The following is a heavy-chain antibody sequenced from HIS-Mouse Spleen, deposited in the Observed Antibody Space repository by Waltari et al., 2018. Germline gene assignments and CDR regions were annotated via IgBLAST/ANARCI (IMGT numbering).Heavy chain of an antibody. D-gene: IGHD6-13*01. V-gene: IGHV4-39*07. CDR1: GGSISSSSYY. CDR3: AREIPYSSSWYDWYFDL. CDR2: IYYSGST. J-gene: IGHJ2*01. Sequence: QLQLQESGPGLVKPSETLSLTCTVSGGSISSSSYYWGWIRQPPGKGLAWIGSIYYSGSTYYNPSINGRVTISVDTSKNQFSLKLSSVTAADTAVYYCAREIPYSSSWYDWYFDLWGRGTLVTVSS.